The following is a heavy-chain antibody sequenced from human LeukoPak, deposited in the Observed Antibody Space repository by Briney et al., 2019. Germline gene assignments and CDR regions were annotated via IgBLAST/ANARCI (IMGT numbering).Heavy chain of an antibody. J-gene: IGHJ4*02. D-gene: IGHD6-13*01. CDR1: GFTFNNYA. V-gene: IGHV3-23*01. CDR3: AKPREASSGTGRYFDN. CDR2: ISASGGHT. Sequence: GGSLRLSCAASGFTFNNYAMSWVRQAPGKGLEWVSAISASGGHTYYGDSVKGRFTISRDNSKNTLSLQMNSLRAEDTAIYYCAKPREASSGTGRYFDNWGQGTLVTVS.